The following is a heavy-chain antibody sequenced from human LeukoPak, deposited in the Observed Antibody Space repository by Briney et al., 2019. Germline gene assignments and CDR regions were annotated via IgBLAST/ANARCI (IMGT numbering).Heavy chain of an antibody. Sequence: ASVKVSCKASGYTFTSYGISWVRQAPGQGLEWMGWISAYNGNTNYAQKLQGRVTMTTDTSTSTAYMELRSLRSDDTAVYYCARDESYDSSGSYDYWGQGTLVTVSS. CDR2: ISAYNGNT. CDR1: GYTFTSYG. CDR3: ARDESYDSSGSYDY. J-gene: IGHJ4*02. V-gene: IGHV1-18*01. D-gene: IGHD3-22*01.